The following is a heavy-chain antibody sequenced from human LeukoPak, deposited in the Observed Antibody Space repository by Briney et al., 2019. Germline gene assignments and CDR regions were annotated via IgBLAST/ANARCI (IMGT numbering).Heavy chain of an antibody. Sequence: GGSLRLSCAASGFTFSSYAMSWVRQAPGKGLEWVSVISNSGGSTFYADSVKGRFTISRDNSKNTLYLQMNSLRAEDTAVYYCAKRASGSGTSLYYFDYWVQGTLVTVAS. V-gene: IGHV3-23*01. CDR1: GFTFSSYA. D-gene: IGHD3-10*01. CDR2: ISNSGGST. J-gene: IGHJ4*02. CDR3: AKRASGSGTSLYYFDY.